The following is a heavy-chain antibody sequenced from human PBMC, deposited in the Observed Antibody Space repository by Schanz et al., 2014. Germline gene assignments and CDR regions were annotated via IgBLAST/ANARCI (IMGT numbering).Heavy chain of an antibody. Sequence: QVQLQESGPGLAKPSETLSLTCTVSGGSIGSYYWSWIRQPPGKGLRWIGYIHYIGTTNYNPSLKSRVTISVDTSKNQFSLKLSAVTAADTAVYYCARGVGDFWNGYLHSMDIGGQGTTVTVSS. D-gene: IGHD3-3*01. J-gene: IGHJ6*02. CDR3: ARGVGDFWNGYLHSMDI. CDR1: GGSIGSYY. CDR2: IHYIGTT. V-gene: IGHV4-59*01.